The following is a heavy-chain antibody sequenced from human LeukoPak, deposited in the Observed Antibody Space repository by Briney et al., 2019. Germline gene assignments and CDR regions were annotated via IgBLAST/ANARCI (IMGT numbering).Heavy chain of an antibody. CDR3: ARNVVEWELLLYYFDY. CDR1: GFSFSSYG. CDR2: IRSDGSNK. V-gene: IGHV3-30*02. Sequence: GGSLRLSCAGSGFSFSSYGMHRVRQAPGKGLEWMAFIRSDGSNKYYADSVKGRFTISRDNSKNTLYLQMNSLRAEDTAVYYCARNVVEWELLLYYFDYWGQGTLVTVSS. D-gene: IGHD1-26*01. J-gene: IGHJ4*02.